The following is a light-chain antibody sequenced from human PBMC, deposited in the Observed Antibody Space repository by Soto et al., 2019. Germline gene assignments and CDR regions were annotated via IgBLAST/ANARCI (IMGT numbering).Light chain of an antibody. V-gene: IGKV1-5*01. J-gene: IGKJ2*01. Sequence: DIQMPQYPSTLSASVGDRVTITCRASQSISSWLAWYQQKPGKAPKLLIYDASSLASGVPSRFSGSGSGTEFTLTISSLQPDDFATYYCQQYNSYSYTFGQGTKLEIK. CDR1: QSISSW. CDR2: DAS. CDR3: QQYNSYSYT.